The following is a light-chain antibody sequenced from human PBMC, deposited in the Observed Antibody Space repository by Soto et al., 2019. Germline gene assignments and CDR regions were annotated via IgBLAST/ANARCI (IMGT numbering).Light chain of an antibody. J-gene: IGLJ2*01. CDR2: EVS. CDR3: SSFAGNNNLV. CDR1: SSDVGGYNY. Sequence: QSVLTQPPSASGSPGQSVTISCTGTSSDVGGYNYVSWYQQHPGKAPKLMISEVSKRPSGVPDRFSGSKSGNTASLTVSGLQXEDEAXYYCSSFAGNNNLVFGGGTKLTVL. V-gene: IGLV2-8*01.